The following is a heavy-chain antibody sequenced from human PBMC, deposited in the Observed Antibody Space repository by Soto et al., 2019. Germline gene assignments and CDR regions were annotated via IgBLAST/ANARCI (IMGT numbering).Heavy chain of an antibody. D-gene: IGHD6-13*01. CDR3: ARRRAAAGTLTFDY. J-gene: IGHJ4*02. CDR1: GFIFTGYN. CDR2: ISSGSSYI. Sequence: EVQLVESGGGLVKPGGSLRLSCAASGFIFTGYNMNWVRQAPGKGLVWVSSISSGSSYIYYADSVKGRFTISRDNAKNSLYLQMNTLRAEDTALYYCARRRAAAGTLTFDYCGQGTRGTVSS. V-gene: IGHV3-21*01.